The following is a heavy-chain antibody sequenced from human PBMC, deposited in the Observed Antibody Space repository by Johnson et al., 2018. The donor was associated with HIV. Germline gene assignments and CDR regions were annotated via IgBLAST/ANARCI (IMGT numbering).Heavy chain of an antibody. D-gene: IGHD3-16*01. J-gene: IGHJ3*02. CDR3: AKDKGVWGFDAFDI. V-gene: IGHV3-30-3*01. CDR2: ISYDGSDK. Sequence: QVQLVESGGGVVQPGRSLRLSCAASGFTFSTYAMHWVRQAPGKGLEWVAVISYDGSDKYYTDSVKGQLTISRDNSKNTLYLQMNSLRAEDTAVYYCAKDKGVWGFDAFDIWGQGTMVTVSS. CDR1: GFTFSTYA.